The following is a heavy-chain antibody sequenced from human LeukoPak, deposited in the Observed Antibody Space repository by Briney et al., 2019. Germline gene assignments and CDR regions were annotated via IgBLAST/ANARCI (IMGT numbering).Heavy chain of an antibody. CDR3: ARATYDSSGYYPEGAFDI. Sequence: GGSLRLSCAASGFTFDDYGMSWVRQAPGKGLEWVSGINWNGGSTGYADSVKGRFTISRVNAKNSLYLQMNSLRAEDTALYYCARATYDSSGYYPEGAFDIWGQGTMVTVSS. CDR2: INWNGGST. CDR1: GFTFDDYG. V-gene: IGHV3-20*04. D-gene: IGHD3-22*01. J-gene: IGHJ3*02.